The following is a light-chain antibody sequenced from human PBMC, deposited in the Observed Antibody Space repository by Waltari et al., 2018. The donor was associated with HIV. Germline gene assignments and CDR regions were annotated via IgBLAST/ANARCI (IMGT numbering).Light chain of an antibody. Sequence: QSALTQPASVSGSPGQSITISCTGTSSDVGGYNYVSWYQQHPGKAPKRMIYEVSNRPSGFSNRFSGSKSGNTASLTISGLQADDEADYYCSSYTTSSTLGGVFGGGTKLTVL. CDR3: SSYTTSSTLGGV. CDR1: SSDVGGYNY. J-gene: IGLJ2*01. V-gene: IGLV2-14*01. CDR2: EVS.